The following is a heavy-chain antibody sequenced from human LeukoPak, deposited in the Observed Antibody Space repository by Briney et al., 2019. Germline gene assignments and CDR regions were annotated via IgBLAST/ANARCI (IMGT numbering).Heavy chain of an antibody. D-gene: IGHD3-10*01. J-gene: IGHJ4*02. Sequence: GRSLRLSCAASGFTFSSYGMHWVRQAPGKGLEWVAVISYDGSNKDYADSVKGRFTISRDNSKNTLYLQMNSLRAEDTAVYYCAKDEESGSYYTPPGYWGQGTLVTVSS. CDR2: ISYDGSNK. CDR1: GFTFSSYG. CDR3: AKDEESGSYYTPPGY. V-gene: IGHV3-30*18.